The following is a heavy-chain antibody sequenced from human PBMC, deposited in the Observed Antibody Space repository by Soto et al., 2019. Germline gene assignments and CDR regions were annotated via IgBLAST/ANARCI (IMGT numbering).Heavy chain of an antibody. CDR2: IIPIFGTA. D-gene: IGHD2-15*01. CDR3: ARARDCSGGSCYYYYYYGMDV. J-gene: IGHJ6*02. Sequence: SVKVSCKASGGTFSSYAISWVRQAPGQGLEWMGGIIPIFGTANYAQKSQGRVTITADESTSTAYMELSSLRSEDTAVYYCARARDCSGGSCYYYYYYGMDVWGQGTTVTVSS. CDR1: GGTFSSYA. V-gene: IGHV1-69*13.